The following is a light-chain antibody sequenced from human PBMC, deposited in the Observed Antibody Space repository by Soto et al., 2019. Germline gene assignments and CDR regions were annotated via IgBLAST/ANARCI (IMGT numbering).Light chain of an antibody. CDR2: DVY. CDR3: CSYAGTYTYV. J-gene: IGLJ1*01. CDR1: SSDVGAYVY. Sequence: QSVLTQPRSVYGSPGQSVTISCTGTSSDVGAYVYVSWYQNQPGSAPKLIIYDVYKRPSGVPDRFSGSKSGDTASLTISGLQAYDEADYYCCSYAGTYTYVFGTGTKGTVL. V-gene: IGLV2-11*01.